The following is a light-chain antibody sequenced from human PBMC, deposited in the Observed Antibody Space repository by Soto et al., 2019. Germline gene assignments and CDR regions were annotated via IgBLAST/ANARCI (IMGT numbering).Light chain of an antibody. J-gene: IGKJ1*01. V-gene: IGKV3-11*01. CDR1: QSVDIY. CDR2: DAA. CDR3: QQQSKWPKT. Sequence: PGERATLSCRASQSVDIYLAWYQQKPGQAPRLLIYDAAKRATGISARLSGSGSGTDFTLTISSLEPEDFAVYYCQQQSKWPKTFGQGTKVEIK.